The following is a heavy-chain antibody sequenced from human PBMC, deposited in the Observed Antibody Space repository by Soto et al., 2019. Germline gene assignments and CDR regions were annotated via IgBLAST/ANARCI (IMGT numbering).Heavy chain of an antibody. CDR1: GFTYSDYY. J-gene: IGHJ6*03. Sequence: QVQLVESGGGLIKPGGSLRLSCAASGFTYSDYYMSWIRQAPGKGLEWVSYISSSGSTIYYADSVKGRFTISRDNAKNSLYLQMNSLRAEDTAVYYCARFPRGGYEAYYYYYMDVWGKGTTVSVSS. D-gene: IGHD5-12*01. CDR2: ISSSGSTI. CDR3: ARFPRGGYEAYYYYYMDV. V-gene: IGHV3-11*01.